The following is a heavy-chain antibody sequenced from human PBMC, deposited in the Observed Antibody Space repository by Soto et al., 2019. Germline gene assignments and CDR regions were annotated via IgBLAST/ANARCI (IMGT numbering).Heavy chain of an antibody. Sequence: EVQLLESGGGLVQPGGSLRLSCVASGFTFSSYARSGARKAPGKGLEGVSAISANGGSTYYEDSVKGRFTISRDNSKNTLYLQMNSLRAEDTAVYYYANGGTGEGYFDNWGQGTQVTVSS. CDR3: ANGGTGEGYFDN. CDR1: GFTFSSYA. CDR2: ISANGGST. J-gene: IGHJ4*02. D-gene: IGHD7-27*01. V-gene: IGHV3-23*01.